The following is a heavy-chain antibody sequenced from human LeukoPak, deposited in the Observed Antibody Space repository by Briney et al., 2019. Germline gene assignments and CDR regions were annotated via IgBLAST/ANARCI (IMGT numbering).Heavy chain of an antibody. J-gene: IGHJ3*02. Sequence: SETLSLTCTVSGFPISSGYYWGWIRQPPGMGLEWIGSIYHSGNTYYNPSLRSRVTISVDTSKNQFSLKLTSVTAADTAVYYCARFPNTYYYDSSGKNAFDIWGQGTMVTVSS. V-gene: IGHV4-38-2*02. D-gene: IGHD3-22*01. CDR3: ARFPNTYYYDSSGKNAFDI. CDR1: GFPISSGYY. CDR2: IYHSGNT.